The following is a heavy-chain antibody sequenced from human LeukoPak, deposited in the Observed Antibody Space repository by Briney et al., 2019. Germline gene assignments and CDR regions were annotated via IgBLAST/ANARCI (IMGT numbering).Heavy chain of an antibody. CDR3: AGTPWFGELTLDY. J-gene: IGHJ4*02. D-gene: IGHD3-10*01. Sequence: SVKVSCKASGFTFSSSTIQWVRQARGQRLEWIGWIVVGSGNTNYAQKFQERVIITRDMSTTTVYMELSSLRSEDTAVYYCAGTPWFGELTLDYWGQGTLVTVSS. CDR2: IVVGSGNT. CDR1: GFTFSSST. V-gene: IGHV1-58*02.